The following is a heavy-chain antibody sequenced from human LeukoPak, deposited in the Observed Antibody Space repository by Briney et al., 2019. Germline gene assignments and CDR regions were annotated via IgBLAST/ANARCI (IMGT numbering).Heavy chain of an antibody. CDR1: GFTFSTYS. CDR3: ARVVGGNSNDAFDI. D-gene: IGHD1-26*01. V-gene: IGHV3-21*01. Sequence: GGSLRLPCAASGFTFSTYSMNWVRQAPGKGLDWVSYSSSSGRYIYYADSVKRRFTISRDNAKNSLYLQMNSLRAEDTAVYYCARVVGGNSNDAFDIWGQGTMVTVSS. CDR2: SSSSGRYI. J-gene: IGHJ3*02.